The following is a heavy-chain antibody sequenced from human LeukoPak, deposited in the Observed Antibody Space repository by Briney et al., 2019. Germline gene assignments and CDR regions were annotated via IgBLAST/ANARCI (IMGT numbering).Heavy chain of an antibody. D-gene: IGHD3-22*01. CDR2: IRYDGSYK. J-gene: IGHJ4*02. CDR1: GFTFSTYG. Sequence: GGSLRLSCAASGFTFSTYGMHWVRQAPGKGLEWVTFIRYDGSYKYYADSVKGRFTISRDNSKNTLYLQMNSLRVEDTAIYYCAKDHVGIAMIVMVLDSWGQGTLVTVSS. CDR3: AKDHVGIAMIVMVLDS. V-gene: IGHV3-30*02.